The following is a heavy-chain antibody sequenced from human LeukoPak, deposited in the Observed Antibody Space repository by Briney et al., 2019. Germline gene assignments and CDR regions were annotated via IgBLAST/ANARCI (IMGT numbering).Heavy chain of an antibody. D-gene: IGHD6-13*01. CDR1: GGTFSSYA. Sequence: ASVKVSCKASGGTFSSYAISWVRQAPGQGLEWMGRIIPILGIANYAQKFQGRVTITADKSTNTAYMELSSLRSEDTAVYYCARDRGSSWYNAFDIWGQGTMVTVSS. V-gene: IGHV1-69*04. J-gene: IGHJ3*02. CDR2: IIPILGIA. CDR3: ARDRGSSWYNAFDI.